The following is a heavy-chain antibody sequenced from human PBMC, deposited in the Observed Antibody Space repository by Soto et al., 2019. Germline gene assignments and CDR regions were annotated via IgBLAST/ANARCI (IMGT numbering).Heavy chain of an antibody. CDR3: ARDRSEWLFLVSPYYYGMDV. CDR1: GFTFSSYS. V-gene: IGHV3-48*02. Sequence: GGSLRLSCAASGFTFSSYSMNWVRQAPGKGLEWVSYISSSSSTIYYVDSVKGRFTISRDNAKNSLYLQMNSLRDEDTAVYYCARDRSEWLFLVSPYYYGMDVWGQGTTVTVSS. CDR2: ISSSSSTI. D-gene: IGHD3-3*01. J-gene: IGHJ6*02.